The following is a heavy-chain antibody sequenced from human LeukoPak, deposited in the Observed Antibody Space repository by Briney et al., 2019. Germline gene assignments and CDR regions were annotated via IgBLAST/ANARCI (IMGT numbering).Heavy chain of an antibody. CDR2: IYPGDSDT. V-gene: IGHV5-51*01. D-gene: IGHD3-3*01. Sequence: GESLKISCKGSGYSFTSYWIGWMRQMPGKGLEWMGIIYPGDSDTRYSPSFQGQVTISADKSISTAYLQWSSLKASDTAMYYCARLRRITIFGVATDFDYWGQGTLVTVSS. CDR3: ARLRRITIFGVATDFDY. J-gene: IGHJ4*02. CDR1: GYSFTSYW.